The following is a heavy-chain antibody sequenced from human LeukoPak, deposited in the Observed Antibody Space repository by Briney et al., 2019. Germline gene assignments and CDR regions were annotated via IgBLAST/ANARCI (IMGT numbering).Heavy chain of an antibody. CDR2: IYYSGST. Sequence: ASETLSLTCTVSGGSFSSGSYYWSWIRQPPGKGLEWIGYIYYSGSTNYNPSLKSRVTISVDTSKNQFSLKLSSVTAADTAVYYCARDGIWGQGTLVTVSS. CDR1: GGSFSSGSYY. V-gene: IGHV4-61*01. CDR3: ARDGI. J-gene: IGHJ4*02.